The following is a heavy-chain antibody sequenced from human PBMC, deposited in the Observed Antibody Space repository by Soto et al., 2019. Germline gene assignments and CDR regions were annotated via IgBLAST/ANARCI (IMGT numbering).Heavy chain of an antibody. Sequence: GGSLRLSCAASGFTFSSYWMHWVRQAPGKGLVWVSRINSDGSSTSYADSVKGRFTISRDNAKNTLYLQMNSLRAEDTAVYYCARDSPPSFITVGATGIDYWGQGTLVTVSS. CDR1: GFTFSSYW. CDR3: ARDSPPSFITVGATGIDY. J-gene: IGHJ4*02. V-gene: IGHV3-74*01. CDR2: INSDGSST. D-gene: IGHD1-26*01.